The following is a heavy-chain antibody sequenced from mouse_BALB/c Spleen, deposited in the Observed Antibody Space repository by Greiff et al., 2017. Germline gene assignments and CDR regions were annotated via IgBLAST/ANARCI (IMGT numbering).Heavy chain of an antibody. CDR2: IWAGGST. J-gene: IGHJ2*01. D-gene: IGHD2-4*01. CDR1: GFSLTSYG. Sequence: VKLVESGPGLVAPSQSLSITCTVSGFSLTSYGVHWVRQPPGKGLEWLGVIWAGGSTNYNSALMSRLSISKDNSKSQVFLKMNSLQTDDTAMYYCAREGNDYDGVDYWGQGTTLTVSS. V-gene: IGHV2-9*02. CDR3: AREGNDYDGVDY.